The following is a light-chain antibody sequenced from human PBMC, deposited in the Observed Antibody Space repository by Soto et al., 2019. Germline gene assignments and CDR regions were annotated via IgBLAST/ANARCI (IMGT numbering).Light chain of an antibody. J-gene: IGKJ2*01. Sequence: DLPMTQSPSSLSASVGDRVTITCRASQSISNFLTWYQQKPGKAPQLLIFAASSLRSGVPSRFSGSGSGTDFTLTISSLQPEDFATYYCQQSYSAPRTFGQGTKLEIK. CDR3: QQSYSAPRT. V-gene: IGKV1-39*01. CDR2: AAS. CDR1: QSISNF.